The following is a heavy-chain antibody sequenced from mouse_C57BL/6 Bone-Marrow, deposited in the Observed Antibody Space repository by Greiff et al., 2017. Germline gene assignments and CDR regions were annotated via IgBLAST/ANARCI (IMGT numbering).Heavy chain of an antibody. D-gene: IGHD1-1*01. CDR3: ATVLLRCYAMDY. CDR2: IDPSDSYT. J-gene: IGHJ4*01. V-gene: IGHV1-69*01. Sequence: QVQLQQSGAELVMPGASVKLSCKASGYTFTSYWMHWVKQRPGQGLEWIGEIDPSDSYTNYNQKFKGKSTLTVDKSSSTAYMQLSSLTSDDSAVYYCATVLLRCYAMDYWGQGTSVTVSS. CDR1: GYTFTSYW.